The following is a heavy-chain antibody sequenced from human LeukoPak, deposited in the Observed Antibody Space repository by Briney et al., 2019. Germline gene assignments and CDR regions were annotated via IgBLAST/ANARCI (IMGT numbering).Heavy chain of an antibody. J-gene: IGHJ5*02. Sequence: GGSLRLSCAASGFTFSSYGMHWVRQAPGKGLEWVAVISYDGSNKYYADSVKGRFTISRDNSKNTLYLQMNSLRAEDTAVYYCAKDWYYDSSGYYEAWGQGTLVTVSS. V-gene: IGHV3-30*18. CDR3: AKDWYYDSSGYYEA. D-gene: IGHD3-22*01. CDR1: GFTFSSYG. CDR2: ISYDGSNK.